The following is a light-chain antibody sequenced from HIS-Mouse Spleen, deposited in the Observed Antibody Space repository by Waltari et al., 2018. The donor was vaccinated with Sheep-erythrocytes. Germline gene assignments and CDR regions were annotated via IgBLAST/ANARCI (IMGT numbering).Light chain of an antibody. CDR2: EVS. CDR3: SSYAGSNNWV. Sequence: QSALTQPPSASGSPGQSVTISCTGTSSDVGGYNYCSWYQQHPGQAPKPMIYEVSKRPSGVPDRFSGSKSGNTASLTVSGLQAEDEADYYCSSYAGSNNWVFGGGTKLTVL. J-gene: IGLJ3*02. V-gene: IGLV2-8*01. CDR1: SSDVGGYNY.